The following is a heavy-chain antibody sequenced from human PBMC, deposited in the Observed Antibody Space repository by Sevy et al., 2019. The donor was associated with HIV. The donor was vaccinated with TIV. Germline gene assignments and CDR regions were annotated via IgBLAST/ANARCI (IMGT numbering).Heavy chain of an antibody. CDR3: ARDMGIAAAGTRGGFDY. J-gene: IGHJ4*02. Sequence: SETLSLTCTVSGGSISSYYWSWIRQPPGKGLEWIGYIYYSGSTNYNPSLKSRVTISVDTSKNQFSLKLSSVTAVDTAVYYCARDMGIAAAGTRGGFDYWGQGTLVTVSS. CDR1: GGSISSYY. CDR2: IYYSGST. V-gene: IGHV4-59*01. D-gene: IGHD6-13*01.